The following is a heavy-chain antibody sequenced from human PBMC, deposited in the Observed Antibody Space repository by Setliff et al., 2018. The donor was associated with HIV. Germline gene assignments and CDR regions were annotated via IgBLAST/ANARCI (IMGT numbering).Heavy chain of an antibody. CDR2: IWYDGSNK. V-gene: IGHV3-33*06. J-gene: IGHJ4*02. CDR3: AKDRDERWFGELLSPFTFDY. D-gene: IGHD3-10*01. CDR1: GFTFGDHA. Sequence: GGSLRLSCVASGFTFGDHAMHWVRQAPGKGLEWVAVIWYDGSNKYYADSVKGRFTISRDNSKNTLYLQMNSLRAEDTAVYYCAKDRDERWFGELLSPFTFDYWGQGTLVTVSS.